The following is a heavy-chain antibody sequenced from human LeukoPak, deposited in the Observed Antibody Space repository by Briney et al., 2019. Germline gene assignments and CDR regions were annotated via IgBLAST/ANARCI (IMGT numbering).Heavy chain of an antibody. V-gene: IGHV3-11*05. J-gene: IGHJ2*01. Sequence: GGSLRLSCTASGLTFSDYYMTWIRQAPGKGLEWLSYVSTDSTYTNYADSVKGRFTISRDNAKSSLYLQLNSLTAEDTAVYYCTREDNWYFDLWGRGTLVTVSS. CDR3: TREDNWYFDL. CDR1: GLTFSDYY. CDR2: VSTDSTYT.